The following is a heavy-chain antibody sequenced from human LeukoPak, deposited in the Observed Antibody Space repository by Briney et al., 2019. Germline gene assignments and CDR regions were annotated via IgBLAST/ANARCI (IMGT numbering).Heavy chain of an antibody. CDR3: ARVIYYYYYMDV. CDR2: TSGSGGST. Sequence: GGSLRLSCAASGFTFSSYAMSWVRQAPGKGLEWVSATSGSGGSTYYADSVKGRFTISRDNAKNSLYLQMNSLRAEDTAVYYCARVIYYYYYMDVWGKGTTVTISS. V-gene: IGHV3-23*01. D-gene: IGHD2/OR15-2a*01. CDR1: GFTFSSYA. J-gene: IGHJ6*03.